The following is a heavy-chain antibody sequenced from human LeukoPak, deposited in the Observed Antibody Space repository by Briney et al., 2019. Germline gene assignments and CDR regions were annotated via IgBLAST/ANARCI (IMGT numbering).Heavy chain of an antibody. D-gene: IGHD3-22*01. CDR2: TNRDDSIT. CDR3: ARSHNYYDNSGYLY. J-gene: IGHJ4*02. Sequence: GGSLRLSCAASGFTFTAYWMHWVRQTPGKGLVWVARTNRDDSITDYADSVKGRFTISRDNAKNTLYLQMSSLSAEDSAVYYCARSHNYYDNSGYLYWGQGTLVTVSS. V-gene: IGHV3-74*01. CDR1: GFTFTAYW.